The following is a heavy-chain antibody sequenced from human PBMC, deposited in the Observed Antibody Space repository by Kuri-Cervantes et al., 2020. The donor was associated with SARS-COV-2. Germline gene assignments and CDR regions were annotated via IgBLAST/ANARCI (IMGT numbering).Heavy chain of an antibody. D-gene: IGHD1-26*01. J-gene: IGHJ6*03. Sequence: ESLKISCTVSGGSISSSSYYWGWIRQPPGKGLEWIGSIYYSGSTYYNPSLKSRVTMSVDTSKNQFSLKLSSVTAADTAVYYCARDRMWEPNRYYYYYYYMDVWGKGTTVTVSS. CDR1: GGSISSSSYY. CDR3: ARDRMWEPNRYYYYYYYMDV. CDR2: IYYSGST. V-gene: IGHV4-39*07.